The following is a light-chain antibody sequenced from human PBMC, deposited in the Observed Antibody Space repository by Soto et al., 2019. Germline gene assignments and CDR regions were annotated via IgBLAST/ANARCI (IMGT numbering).Light chain of an antibody. J-gene: IGKJ2*01. CDR3: QQHNYYPYT. CDR2: DAS. Sequence: DIQMTQSPSTLSASVGDRVTITCRASQSINSWLAWYQQKPGKAPNLLISDASSLESGVPSRFSGSGSGTEFTLTISSLQPGEFATYYCQQHNYYPYTFGQGTKLEIK. V-gene: IGKV1-5*01. CDR1: QSINSW.